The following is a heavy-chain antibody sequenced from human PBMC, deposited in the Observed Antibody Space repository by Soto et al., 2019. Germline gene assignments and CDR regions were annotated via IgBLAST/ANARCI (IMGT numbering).Heavy chain of an antibody. D-gene: IGHD3-22*01. J-gene: IGHJ4*02. V-gene: IGHV4-34*01. CDR2: INHSGST. CDR1: GGSFSGYY. CDR3: ARKYYYDSSGYYPFDY. Sequence: SETLSLTWAVYGGSFSGYYWSWIRQPPGKGLEWIGEINHSGSTNYNPSLKSRVTISVDTSKNQFSLKLSSVTAADTAVYYCARKYYYDSSGYYPFDYWGQGTLVTVSS.